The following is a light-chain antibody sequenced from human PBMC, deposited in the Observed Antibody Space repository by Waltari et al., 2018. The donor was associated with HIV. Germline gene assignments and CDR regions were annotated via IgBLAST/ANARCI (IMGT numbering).Light chain of an antibody. V-gene: IGLV2-14*01. Sequence: QSALTQPASVSGSPGQSITISCTGTSNDVGGYKYVSWYQQHPGNAPEVVIYDVSNRPSVVSNRCSGSKSGNTASLTISGLQAEDEADYYCSSYASTSTRVFGGGTKLTVL. J-gene: IGLJ3*02. CDR3: SSYASTSTRV. CDR1: SNDVGGYKY. CDR2: DVS.